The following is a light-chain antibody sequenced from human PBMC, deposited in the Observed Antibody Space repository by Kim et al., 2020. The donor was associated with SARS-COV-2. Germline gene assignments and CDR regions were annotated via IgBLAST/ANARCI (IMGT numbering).Light chain of an antibody. J-gene: IGKJ5*01. CDR2: GAS. V-gene: IGKV1-17*01. Sequence: ASVGDRVTITCRASQDIGNDLVWYQQNPGRAPKRLIYGASNLQSGVPSRFSGSGSETEFTLTINSLQPEDFATYFCLQHRTYPITFGQGTRLEIK. CDR1: QDIGND. CDR3: LQHRTYPIT.